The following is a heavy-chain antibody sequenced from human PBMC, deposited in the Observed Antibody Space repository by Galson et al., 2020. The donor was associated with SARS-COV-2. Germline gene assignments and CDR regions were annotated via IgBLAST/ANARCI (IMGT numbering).Heavy chain of an antibody. CDR1: GFTFSSYA. CDR2: ISGSGGST. Sequence: GESLKISCAASGFTFSSYAMSWVRQAPGKGLEWVSAISGSGGSTYYADSVKGRFTISRDNSKNTLYLQMNSLRAEDTAVYYCAKGLGVSGGLFDYWGQGTLVTVSS. V-gene: IGHV3-23*01. J-gene: IGHJ4*02. CDR3: AKGLGVSGGLFDY. D-gene: IGHD3-10*01.